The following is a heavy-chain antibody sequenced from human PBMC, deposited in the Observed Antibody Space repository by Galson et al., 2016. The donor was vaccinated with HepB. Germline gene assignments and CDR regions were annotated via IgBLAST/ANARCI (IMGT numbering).Heavy chain of an antibody. CDR3: ARETDDSEYFQH. D-gene: IGHD1-1*01. Sequence: SLRLSCAASGFTFSSYGMHWVRQAPGKGLEWVAVIWYDGSKKFYADTVKGRFTISRDNSKNTLDLQMNSLRAEDTAVYYCARETDDSEYFQHWGQGTLVTVSS. V-gene: IGHV3-33*01. J-gene: IGHJ1*01. CDR1: GFTFSSYG. CDR2: IWYDGSKK.